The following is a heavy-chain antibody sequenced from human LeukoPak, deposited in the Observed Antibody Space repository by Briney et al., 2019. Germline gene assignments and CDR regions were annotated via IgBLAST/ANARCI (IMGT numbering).Heavy chain of an antibody. CDR2: IYRGDSDT. CDR1: GYSLTSYW. CDR3: ARCPSIAVAGTGFDY. D-gene: IGHD6-19*01. V-gene: IGHV5-51*01. Sequence: GESLKISCKGSGYSLTSYWIGWVRQMPGKGLEWMGIIYRGDSDTRYSPSFQGQVTISADKSISTAYLQWSSLKASDTAMYYCARCPSIAVAGTGFDYWGQGTLVTVSS. J-gene: IGHJ4*02.